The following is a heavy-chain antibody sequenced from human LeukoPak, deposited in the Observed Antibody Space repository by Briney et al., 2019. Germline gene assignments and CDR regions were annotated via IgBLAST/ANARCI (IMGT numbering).Heavy chain of an antibody. V-gene: IGHV3-53*01. CDR1: GLTVSSNY. Sequence: PGGSLRLSCAASGLTVSSNYMSWVRQAPGKGLEWVSVIYSGGSTYYADSVKGRFTISRDNSKNTLYLQMNSLRAEDTAVYYCARSMDCSSTSCYGLEGTYYYYGMDVWGKGTTVTVSS. CDR3: ARSMDCSSTSCYGLEGTYYYYGMDV. D-gene: IGHD2-2*01. CDR2: IYSGGST. J-gene: IGHJ6*04.